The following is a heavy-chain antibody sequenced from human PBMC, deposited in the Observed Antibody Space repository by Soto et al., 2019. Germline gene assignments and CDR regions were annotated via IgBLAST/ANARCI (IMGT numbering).Heavy chain of an antibody. J-gene: IGHJ4*02. CDR1: GYTFPRYA. Sequence: QVQLVQSGAEVKKPGASVKVSCKTSGYTFPRYALHWVRQAPGQRLEWMGWINPANGNTKYSQKSQGRVTFTRDTSESTAYMELSSLISEDTAVYYCARRGALTSYFFGYYFDYWGQGTLVTVSS. V-gene: IGHV1-3*01. CDR3: ARRGALTSYFFGYYFDY. CDR2: INPANGNT. D-gene: IGHD3-9*01.